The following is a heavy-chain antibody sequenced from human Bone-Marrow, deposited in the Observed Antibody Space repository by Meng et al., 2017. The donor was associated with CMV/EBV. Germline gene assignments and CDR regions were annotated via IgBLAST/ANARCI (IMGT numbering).Heavy chain of an antibody. CDR1: GYTFTSYG. Sequence: SVKVSCKASGYTFTSYGISWVRQAPGQGLEWMGGLIPMFGTANFAQNFRGRVTLTTDGSTSTAYLELRSLRYEDTALYFCARGVVHDYSNRQWDIDQWGQATLVTVSS. D-gene: IGHD4-11*01. CDR3: ARGVVHDYSNRQWDIDQ. V-gene: IGHV1-69*05. CDR2: LIPMFGTA. J-gene: IGHJ4*02.